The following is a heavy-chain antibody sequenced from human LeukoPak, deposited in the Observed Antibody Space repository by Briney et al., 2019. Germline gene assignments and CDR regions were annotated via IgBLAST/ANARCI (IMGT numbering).Heavy chain of an antibody. CDR3: ARDNEVTATGFDY. CDR2: IYYSGST. D-gene: IGHD2-15*01. V-gene: IGHV4-39*07. Sequence: PSETLSLTCSVSGGSISSSIYYWGWIRQPPGKGLEWIGSIYYSGSTYYNPSLKSRVTISVDTSKNQFSLKLSSVTAADTAVYYCARDNEVTATGFDYWGQGTLVTVSS. J-gene: IGHJ4*02. CDR1: GGSISSSIYY.